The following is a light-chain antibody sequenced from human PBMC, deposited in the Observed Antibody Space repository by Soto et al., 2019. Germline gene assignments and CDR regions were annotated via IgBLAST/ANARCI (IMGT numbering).Light chain of an antibody. V-gene: IGKV1-39*01. CDR1: QSISSN. Sequence: DIQMTQSPSSLSASVGDRVTISCRASQSISSNLNWYQQKPGTAPKLLIYAASSLQSGVPSRFSGSGSGTDFTLTISSLQPEDFASYYCQQSYSDPWTFGQGTKVEIK. CDR2: AAS. CDR3: QQSYSDPWT. J-gene: IGKJ1*01.